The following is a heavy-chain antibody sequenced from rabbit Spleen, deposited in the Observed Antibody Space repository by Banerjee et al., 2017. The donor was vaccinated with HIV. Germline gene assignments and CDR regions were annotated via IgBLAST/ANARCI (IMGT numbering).Heavy chain of an antibody. CDR3: ARAIVPWLGLTRLDL. CDR2: IDPVFGIT. CDR1: GFDFSTYY. V-gene: IGHV1S7*01. D-gene: IGHD4-1*01. J-gene: IGHJ3*01. Sequence: QLKETGGGLVQPGGSLTLSCKGSGFDFSTYYMSWVRQAPGKGLEWIGYIDPVFGITYYANWVNGRFSISRENAQNTVDLKMTSLTAADTATYFCARAIVPWLGLTRLDLWGQGTLVTVS.